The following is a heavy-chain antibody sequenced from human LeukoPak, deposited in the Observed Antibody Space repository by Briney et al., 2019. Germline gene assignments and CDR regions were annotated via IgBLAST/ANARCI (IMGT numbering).Heavy chain of an antibody. Sequence: GGSLRLSCAASGFTFSSYSMNWVRQAPGKGLEWVSYISSSSSTIYYADSVKGRFTISRDNAKNSLYLQMNSLRAEDTAVYYCARGPTAPLHWGQGTLVTVSS. V-gene: IGHV3-48*04. CDR2: ISSSSSTI. D-gene: IGHD4-11*01. J-gene: IGHJ4*02. CDR3: ARGPTAPLH. CDR1: GFTFSSYS.